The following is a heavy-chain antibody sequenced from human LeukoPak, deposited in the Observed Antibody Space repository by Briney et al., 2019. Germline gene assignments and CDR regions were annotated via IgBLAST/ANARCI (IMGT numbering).Heavy chain of an antibody. D-gene: IGHD6-13*01. V-gene: IGHV3-33*01. CDR2: IWYDGSNK. CDR1: GFTFSSYG. CDR3: AREGTYSSSWYPNWFDP. J-gene: IGHJ5*02. Sequence: PGRSLRLSCAASGFTFSSYGMHWVRQAPGKGLEWVVVIWYDGSNKYYADSVKGRFTISRDNSKNTLYLQMNSLRAEDTAVYYCAREGTYSSSWYPNWFDPWGQGTLVTVSS.